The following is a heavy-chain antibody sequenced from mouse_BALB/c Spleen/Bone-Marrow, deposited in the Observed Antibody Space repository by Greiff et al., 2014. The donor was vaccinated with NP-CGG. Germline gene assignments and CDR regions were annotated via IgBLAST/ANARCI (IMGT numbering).Heavy chain of an antibody. D-gene: IGHD2-2*01. CDR1: GYTFTNYW. Sequence: VKLSCKTSGYTFTNYWINWIKQRPGQGLEWLGRIAPGSGSTYYNEMFKVKAPLTVDTSSSTAYIQLSSLSSEDWAVYFCARERYGYDGWHFDVGGAGNTVTVAS. CDR3: ARERYGYDGWHFDV. V-gene: IGHV1S41*01. J-gene: IGHJ1*01. CDR2: IAPGSGST.